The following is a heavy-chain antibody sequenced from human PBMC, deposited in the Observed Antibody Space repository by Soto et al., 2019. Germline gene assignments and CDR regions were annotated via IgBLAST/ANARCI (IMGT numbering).Heavy chain of an antibody. CDR1: GYTFTSYD. D-gene: IGHD3-22*01. CDR2: MNPNSGNT. V-gene: IGHV1-8*01. CDR3: ARGGSYYCDSSGYYGTGELGY. J-gene: IGHJ4*02. Sequence: QVQLVQSGAEVKKPGASVKVSCKASGYTFTSYDINWVRQATGQGLEWMGWMNPNSGNTGYAQKFQGRVTMTRNTSKSTAYMELRSLRSEDTAEYYCARGGSYYCDSSGYYGTGELGYWGQGTLVTVSS.